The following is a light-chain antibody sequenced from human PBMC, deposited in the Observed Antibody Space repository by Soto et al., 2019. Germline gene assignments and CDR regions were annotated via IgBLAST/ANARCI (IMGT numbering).Light chain of an antibody. J-gene: IGKJ4*01. CDR3: QQYGSSPLT. V-gene: IGKV3-20*01. Sequence: SPGTLSLSPXXXXXLSXXXXXXVSDNYLAWYQQRSGQAPRLVIYGASSRASAVPDRFSGSGSGADFTLTISRLEPEDFAVYYCQQYGSSPLTFGGGTKVEIK. CDR1: XXVSDNY. CDR2: GAS.